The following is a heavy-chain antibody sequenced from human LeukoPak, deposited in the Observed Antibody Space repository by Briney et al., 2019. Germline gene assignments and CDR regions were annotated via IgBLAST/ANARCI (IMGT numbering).Heavy chain of an antibody. CDR3: AGRGLSTGWTFDY. CDR1: GGSISTYY. J-gene: IGHJ4*01. CDR2: IHTSGST. D-gene: IGHD6-19*01. Sequence: SETLSLTCSVSGGSISTYYWSWIRQPAGKGLEWIAQIHTSGSTNFNPSLKSRVSISMDTPDNQFSLMISSVTAADTAIYYCAGRGLSTGWTFDYWGHGTLVTVSS. V-gene: IGHV4-4*07.